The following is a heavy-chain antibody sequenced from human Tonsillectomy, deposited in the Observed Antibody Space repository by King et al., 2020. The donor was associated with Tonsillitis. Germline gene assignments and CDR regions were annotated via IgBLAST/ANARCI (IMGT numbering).Heavy chain of an antibody. Sequence: VQLVESGGGLVQPGGSLRLSCAASGFTFSSYAMSWVRQAPGKGLEWVSAISGSGGSTYHTHSVKGRFTISRNNSKKPRDLPTISLRAGDTAVYYCAKGTGNTVTKARLDYWGQGTLVPVSS. CDR3: AKGTGNTVTKARLDY. CDR1: GFTFSSYA. J-gene: IGHJ4*02. D-gene: IGHD4-11*01. CDR2: ISGSGGST. V-gene: IGHV3-23*04.